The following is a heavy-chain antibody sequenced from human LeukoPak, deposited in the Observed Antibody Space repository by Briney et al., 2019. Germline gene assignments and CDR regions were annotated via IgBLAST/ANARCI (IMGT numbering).Heavy chain of an antibody. CDR3: ASDPREGSGYPSDY. D-gene: IGHD3-22*01. J-gene: IGHJ4*02. Sequence: TGGSLRLSCAASGFTFSSYAMHWVRQAPGKGLEWVAVISYDGSNKYYADSVKGRFTISRDNSKNTLYLQMNSLRAEDTAVYYCASDPREGSGYPSDYWGQGTLVTVSS. CDR2: ISYDGSNK. V-gene: IGHV3-30-3*01. CDR1: GFTFSSYA.